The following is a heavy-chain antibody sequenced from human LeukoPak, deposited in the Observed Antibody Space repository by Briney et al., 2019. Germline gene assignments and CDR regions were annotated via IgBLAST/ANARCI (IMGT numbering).Heavy chain of an antibody. V-gene: IGHV3-9*01. D-gene: IGHD4-17*01. CDR2: ISWNSGSI. Sequence: GRSLRLSCAASGFTFDDYAMQWVRQAPGKGLEWVSGISWNSGSIGYADSVKGRFTISRDNAKNSLYLQMNSLRAEDTALYYCAKSAVSGDYPYYYYYGMDVWGQGTTVTVSS. CDR1: GFTFDDYA. CDR3: AKSAVSGDYPYYYYYGMDV. J-gene: IGHJ6*02.